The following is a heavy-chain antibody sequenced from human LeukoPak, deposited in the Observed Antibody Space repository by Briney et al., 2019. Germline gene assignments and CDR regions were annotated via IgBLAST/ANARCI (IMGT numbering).Heavy chain of an antibody. D-gene: IGHD3-10*02. Sequence: GGSLRLSCEASGFTFSAYAMTWVPQAPGKGLEWVSSIGSDNKPHYSESVKGRFAISRDNSKNTLFLQLHNLRVEDTALYYCARDLHYYVGMDVWGQGAPVTVSS. CDR1: GFTFSAYA. CDR3: ARDLHYYVGMDV. J-gene: IGHJ6*02. CDR2: IGSDNKP. V-gene: IGHV3-23*01.